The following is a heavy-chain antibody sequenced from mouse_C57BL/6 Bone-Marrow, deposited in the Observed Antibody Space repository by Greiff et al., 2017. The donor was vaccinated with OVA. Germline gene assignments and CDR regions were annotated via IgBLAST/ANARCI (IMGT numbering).Heavy chain of an antibody. CDR2: IRSGGSYT. J-gene: IGHJ2*01. V-gene: IGHV5-6*01. CDR3: ARSGYFDY. CDR1: GFTLSSYG. Sequence: EVKLVESGGDLVKPGGSLKLSCAASGFTLSSYGMSWVRQTPDKRLEWVATIRSGGSYTYYPDSVKGRFTISRDNAKNTLYLQMSSLKAEDTAMYYCARSGYFDYWGKGTTLTVSS.